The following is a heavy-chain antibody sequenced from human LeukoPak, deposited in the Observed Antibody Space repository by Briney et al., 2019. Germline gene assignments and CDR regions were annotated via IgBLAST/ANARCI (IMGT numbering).Heavy chain of an antibody. Sequence: AGGSLRLSCAASGFTFSSFALTWVAQAPGQGLEWVSALSGSGGRIYYSDSVKGRFTISRDNSRTTLYLQMNSLRDEDMAVYFFARSWLSRNDWQPDYWGRGTLVSVSS. D-gene: IGHD3-3*01. CDR3: ARSWLSRNDWQPDY. CDR1: GFTFSSFA. V-gene: IGHV3-23*01. CDR2: LSGSGGRI. J-gene: IGHJ4*02.